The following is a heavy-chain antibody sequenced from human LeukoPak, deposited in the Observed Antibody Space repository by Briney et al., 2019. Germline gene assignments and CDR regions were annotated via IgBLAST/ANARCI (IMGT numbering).Heavy chain of an antibody. V-gene: IGHV3-21*01. CDR1: GFTFSTYS. J-gene: IGHJ4*02. D-gene: IGHD2-15*01. CDR3: ARDPQYCSGGSCYSFDY. Sequence: GGSLRLSCAASGFTFSTYSMNWVRQAPGKGLEWASSIISSSSYIYYADSVKGRFTISRDNAKNSLYLQMNSLRAEDTAVYYCARDPQYCSGGSCYSFDYWGQGTLVTVSS. CDR2: IISSSSYI.